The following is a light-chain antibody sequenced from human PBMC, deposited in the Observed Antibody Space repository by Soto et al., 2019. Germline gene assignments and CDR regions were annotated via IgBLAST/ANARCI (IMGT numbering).Light chain of an antibody. CDR2: EVS. Sequence: QSVLTQPPSASGSRGQSVTISCTGTSSDVGAYDYVSWYQQHPGKVPKLMIYEVSKRPSGVPDRFSGSKSGNTASLTVSGLQADDEADYYCNSYAGSDHFVVFGGGTKLTVL. V-gene: IGLV2-8*01. CDR1: SSDVGAYDY. CDR3: NSYAGSDHFVV. J-gene: IGLJ2*01.